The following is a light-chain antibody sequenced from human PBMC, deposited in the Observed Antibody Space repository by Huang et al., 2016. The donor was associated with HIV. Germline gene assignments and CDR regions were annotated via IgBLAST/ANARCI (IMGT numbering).Light chain of an antibody. CDR3: QQSYSTPPLT. Sequence: DIQMTQSPSSLSASVGDRVTITCRASQTITTYLSWYQQKPGKAPELVIYTASNLRSGVPSRFSGSGSGTDFTLTISSLQPEDFATYYCQQSYSTPPLTFGGGTKVEIK. V-gene: IGKV1-39*01. J-gene: IGKJ4*01. CDR2: TAS. CDR1: QTITTY.